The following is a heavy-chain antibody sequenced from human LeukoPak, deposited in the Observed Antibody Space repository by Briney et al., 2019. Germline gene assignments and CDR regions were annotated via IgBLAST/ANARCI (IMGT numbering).Heavy chain of an antibody. CDR1: GYSFTSYD. Sequence: ASVKVSCKASGYSFTSYDINWVRQAPGQGFEWVGWMNPNSGNTGHAQEFQGRVTMTRDTSMSTAYMELSSLRYEDTAVYYCARHYDSSGSTFDYWGQGTRVTVSS. V-gene: IGHV1-8*01. D-gene: IGHD3-22*01. CDR2: MNPNSGNT. J-gene: IGHJ4*02. CDR3: ARHYDSSGSTFDY.